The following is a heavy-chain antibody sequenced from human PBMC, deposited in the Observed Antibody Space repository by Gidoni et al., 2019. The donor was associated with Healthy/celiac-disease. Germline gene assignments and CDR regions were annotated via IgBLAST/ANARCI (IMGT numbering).Heavy chain of an antibody. V-gene: IGHV3-23*01. CDR1: GFTFSSYA. D-gene: IGHD6-19*01. CDR3: AKPQAQAQWLLGY. J-gene: IGHJ4*02. Sequence: EVQLLESGGGLVQPGGSLRLSCAASGFTFSSYAMSWVRQAPGKGLEWVSAIRGSGGSTYYADSVKGRFTISRDNSKNTLYLQMNSLRAEDTAVYYCAKPQAQAQWLLGYWGQGTLVTVSS. CDR2: IRGSGGST.